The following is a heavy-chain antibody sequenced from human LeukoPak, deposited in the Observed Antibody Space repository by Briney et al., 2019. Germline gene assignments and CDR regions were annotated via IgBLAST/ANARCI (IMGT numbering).Heavy chain of an antibody. Sequence: PSETLSLTCTVSGDSISSYNWSCIRHPPGEGLGWIGHIYSSGTTSYNPSLKSRVTISVDTSKNFFSLKLRSVTAADTAVYYCARGRQFSTYWGQGTLVTVSS. CDR2: IYSSGTT. D-gene: IGHD5-24*01. CDR1: GDSISSYN. J-gene: IGHJ4*02. CDR3: ARGRQFSTY. V-gene: IGHV4-59*01.